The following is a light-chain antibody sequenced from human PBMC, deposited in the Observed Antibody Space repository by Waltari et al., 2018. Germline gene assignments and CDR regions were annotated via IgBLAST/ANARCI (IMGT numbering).Light chain of an antibody. CDR1: TSDIGNHDY. CDR2: EGT. V-gene: IGLV2-14*01. CDR3: SSYTGSTTLLV. Sequence: QSALTQPASVSGSPGQSITISCTGTTSDIGNHDYVSWYQQHPGKAPKLLIYEGTNRPSVVSTRFSGSKSGSTASLTISGLQADDEAHYYCSSYTGSTTLLVFGGGTDLTVL. J-gene: IGLJ2*01.